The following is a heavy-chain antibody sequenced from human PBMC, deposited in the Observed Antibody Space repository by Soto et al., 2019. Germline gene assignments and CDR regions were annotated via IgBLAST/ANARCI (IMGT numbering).Heavy chain of an antibody. CDR1: GGSISRGGQY. CDR2: IYDSGST. Sequence: QVQLKESGPGLVKPSQTLSLTCTVSGGSISRGGQYWSWIRQHPGKGLGWIGYIYDSGSTYYNPSLRSRVTISVDTSKKQFSLKLRSVTAADTAVYYCARDAAEYYFDYWGQGTLVTVSS. V-gene: IGHV4-31*03. J-gene: IGHJ4*02. D-gene: IGHD6-25*01. CDR3: ARDAAEYYFDY.